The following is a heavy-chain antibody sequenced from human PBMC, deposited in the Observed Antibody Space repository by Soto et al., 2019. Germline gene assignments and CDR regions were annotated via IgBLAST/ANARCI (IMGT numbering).Heavy chain of an antibody. J-gene: IGHJ6*01. V-gene: IGHV1-18*01. D-gene: IGHD6-13*01. CDR1: GYTFTNYG. CDR3: ARGWQGAAAGTAEDYYYGMDV. CDR2: ISAYSGIT. Sequence: ASVKVSCKASGYTFTNYGISWVRQAPGQGLEWMGWISAYSGITNYAQKLQGRVTMTTDTSTSTAYMELRSLRSDDTAVYYCARGWQGAAAGTAEDYYYGMDVWGQGTTVNVSS.